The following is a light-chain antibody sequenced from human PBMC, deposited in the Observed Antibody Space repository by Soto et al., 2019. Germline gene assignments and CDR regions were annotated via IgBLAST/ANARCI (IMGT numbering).Light chain of an antibody. CDR3: QQYKSWPPIT. Sequence: EIVLTQSPATLSLSPGERATLSCRASQSVSTYLAWYQQKPGQAPRLLIYDAFNRATGVPARFRGSGSGTEFTLTISSLQSEDFAVYYCQQYKSWPPITFGQGTRLEIK. V-gene: IGKV3-11*01. J-gene: IGKJ5*01. CDR1: QSVSTY. CDR2: DAF.